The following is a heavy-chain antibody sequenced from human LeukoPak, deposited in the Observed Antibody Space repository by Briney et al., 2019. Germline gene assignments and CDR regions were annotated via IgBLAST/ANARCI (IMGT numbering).Heavy chain of an antibody. CDR1: GGSISSYY. V-gene: IGHV4-59*01. Sequence: SETLSHTCTVSGGSISSYYWSWIRQPPGKGLEWIGYIYYSGSTNYNPSLKSRVTISVDTSKNQFSLKLSSVTAADTAVYYCARHPGGLDYWGQGTLVTVSS. CDR2: IYYSGST. J-gene: IGHJ4*02. CDR3: ARHPGGLDY. D-gene: IGHD3-10*01.